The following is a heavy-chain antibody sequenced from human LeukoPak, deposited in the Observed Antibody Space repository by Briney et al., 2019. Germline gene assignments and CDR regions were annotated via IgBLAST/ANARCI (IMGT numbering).Heavy chain of an antibody. V-gene: IGHV3-23*01. CDR3: AKDLLATVTIFDY. D-gene: IGHD4-17*01. CDR1: GFTFSSYA. CDR2: ISGSGGST. Sequence: GRSLRLSCAASGFTFSSYAMSWVRQAPGKGLEWVSAISGSGGSTYYADSVKGRFTISKDNSKNTLYLQMNSLRAEDTAVYYCAKDLLATVTIFDYWGQGTLVTVSS. J-gene: IGHJ4*02.